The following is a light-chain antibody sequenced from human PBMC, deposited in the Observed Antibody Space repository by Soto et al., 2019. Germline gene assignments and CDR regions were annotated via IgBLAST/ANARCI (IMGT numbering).Light chain of an antibody. V-gene: IGLV1-40*01. Sequence: QSVLTHPPSVSGAPGQRVTISCTGSSSNIGAGYDVHWYQQLPGTAPKLLIYGNSNRPSGVPDRFSGAKSGTSASLAITGLQADDESDYYCQSYDSSRSGSVFGGGTKLTVL. CDR1: SSNIGAGYD. CDR2: GNS. J-gene: IGLJ3*02. CDR3: QSYDSSRSGSV.